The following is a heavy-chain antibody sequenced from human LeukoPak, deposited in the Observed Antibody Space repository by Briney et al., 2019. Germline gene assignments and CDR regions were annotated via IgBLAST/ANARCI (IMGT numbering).Heavy chain of an antibody. J-gene: IGHJ4*02. CDR2: ISGSGGST. V-gene: IGHV3-23*01. D-gene: IGHD6-19*01. CDR3: AKDGIAVAGIVFDY. CDR1: RFTFSTYA. Sequence: GGSLRLSCAASRFTFSTYAMSWVRQAPGKGLEWVSGISGSGGSTYYADSVKGRFTISRDNSKNTLYLQMNSLRAEDTAVYYCAKDGIAVAGIVFDYWGQGTLVTVSS.